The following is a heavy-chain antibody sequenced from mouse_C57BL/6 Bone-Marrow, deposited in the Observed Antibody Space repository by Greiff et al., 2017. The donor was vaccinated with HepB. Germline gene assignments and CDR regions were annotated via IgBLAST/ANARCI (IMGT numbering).Heavy chain of an antibody. Sequence: DVMLVESGGGLVKPGGSLKLSCAASGFTFSSYAMSWVRQTPEKRLEWVATISDGGSYTYYPDNVKGRFTISRDNAKNNLYLQMSHLKSEDTAMYYCARDTTVVAPYFDVWGTGTTVTVSS. J-gene: IGHJ1*03. D-gene: IGHD1-1*01. CDR3: ARDTTVVAPYFDV. CDR2: ISDGGSYT. V-gene: IGHV5-4*01. CDR1: GFTFSSYA.